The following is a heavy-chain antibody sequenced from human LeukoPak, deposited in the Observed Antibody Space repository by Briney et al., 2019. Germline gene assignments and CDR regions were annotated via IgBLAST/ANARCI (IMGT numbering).Heavy chain of an antibody. V-gene: IGHV3-23*01. Sequence: GGSLRLSCAASGFTFSSFAMTWGRQAPGKGLECVSSISSDGGRTHYADSVKGRFTISRDNPRNTLYMQMNSLRDEDTALYYCAIMHGYYDGSGYWVQWGQGTLVTVSS. CDR1: GFTFSSFA. CDR3: AIMHGYYDGSGYWVQ. CDR2: ISSDGGRT. D-gene: IGHD3-22*01. J-gene: IGHJ1*01.